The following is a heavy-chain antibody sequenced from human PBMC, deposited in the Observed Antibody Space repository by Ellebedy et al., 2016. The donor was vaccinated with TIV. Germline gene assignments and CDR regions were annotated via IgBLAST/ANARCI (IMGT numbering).Heavy chain of an antibody. V-gene: IGHV4-39*01. CDR2: IYYSGST. CDR3: AKLSKTRFGEWGH. CDR1: GDSISSRSYY. J-gene: IGHJ4*02. Sequence: MPSETLSLTCTVSGDSISSRSYYWGWIRQPPGKGLEWIGTIYYSGSTYYNPSLKSRVTISIETSKNRFSLRLYSVTATDTAVYYCAKLSKTRFGEWGHWGQGTLVTVSS. D-gene: IGHD3-10*01.